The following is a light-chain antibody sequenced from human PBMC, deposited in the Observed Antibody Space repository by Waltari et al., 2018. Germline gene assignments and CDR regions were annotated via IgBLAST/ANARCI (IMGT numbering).Light chain of an antibody. CDR3: QQYDFYSLT. CDR2: DAS. V-gene: IGKV1-5*01. Sequence: DIQMTQSPSTLSASEGDRVTITCRASHTINNYLAGYQQKSGKAPKLVIFDASSLESGVPSRFSGSGSGTEFTLTISSLQPDDFATYYCQQYDFYSLTFGGGTRVEIK. J-gene: IGKJ4*01. CDR1: HTINNY.